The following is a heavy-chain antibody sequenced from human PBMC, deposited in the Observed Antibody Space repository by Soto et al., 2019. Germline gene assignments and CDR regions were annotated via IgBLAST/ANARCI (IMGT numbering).Heavy chain of an antibody. CDR3: AREGTLRTDAFDL. J-gene: IGHJ3*01. V-gene: IGHV1-18*01. CDR2: ISTDTGNT. Sequence: QVQLVQSGAEVKKPGASVKVSCKASGYIFTSYGIIWVRQAPGQGLEWMGWISTDTGNTNYAQKLQDRVTMTRDTSTTTAYMELRSLTSDDTALYFCAREGTLRTDAFDLWGQGTMVTVSS. CDR1: GYIFTSYG. D-gene: IGHD3-16*01.